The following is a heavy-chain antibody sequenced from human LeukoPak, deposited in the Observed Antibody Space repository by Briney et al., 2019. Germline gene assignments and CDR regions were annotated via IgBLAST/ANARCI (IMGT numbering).Heavy chain of an antibody. J-gene: IGHJ4*02. CDR1: GGSISSGNYY. CDR3: AREPPGN. V-gene: IGHV4-61*02. Sequence: SETLSLTCTVSGGSISSGNYYWSWIRQPAGKGLEWIGRIYTNGRPSYNPSLKSRFTRSLDTSKNHVSLNLSSVPAADTAVYYCAREPPGNWGQGTLVTVSS. D-gene: IGHD3-10*01. CDR2: IYTNGRP.